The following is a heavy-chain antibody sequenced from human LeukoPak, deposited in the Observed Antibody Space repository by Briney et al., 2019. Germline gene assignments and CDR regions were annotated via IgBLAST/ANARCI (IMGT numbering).Heavy chain of an antibody. CDR1: GYSISSGYY. J-gene: IGHJ3*02. CDR2: IYHSGST. CDR3: ARRLVVVPAAIRGDAFDI. Sequence: PSETLSLTCTVSGYSISSGYYWGWIRQPPGKGLEWIGSIYHSGSTYYNPSLKSRVTIAVDTSKNQFSLKLTSVTAADTAVYYCARRLVVVPAAIRGDAFDIWGQGTMVTVSS. V-gene: IGHV4-38-2*02. D-gene: IGHD2-2*02.